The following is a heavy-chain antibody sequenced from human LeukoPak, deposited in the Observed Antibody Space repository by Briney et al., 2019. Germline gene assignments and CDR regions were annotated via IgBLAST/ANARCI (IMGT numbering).Heavy chain of an antibody. Sequence: ASVKVSCKASGYIFTSYYIHWVRQAPGRGLEWMGLINTSGGSTTYAQKFQGRVIMTRDTSTSIVYVELSSLRSEDTAVYYCARESGVEYYYYGMDVWGQGTTVTVSS. CDR2: INTSGGST. CDR1: GYIFTSYY. J-gene: IGHJ6*02. D-gene: IGHD3-3*01. CDR3: ARESGVEYYYYGMDV. V-gene: IGHV1-46*01.